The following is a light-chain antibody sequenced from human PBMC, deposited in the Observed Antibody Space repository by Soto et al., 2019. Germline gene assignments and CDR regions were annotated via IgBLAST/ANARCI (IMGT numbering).Light chain of an antibody. Sequence: QAVVTQEPSFSVSPGGTVTLTCGLTSGSVSTTYYPSWYQQTPGQAPRTLIYSTNIRSSGVPDRFSGSILGNKAALTITGAQADDESDYHCMLYMGGGLVVFGGGTKVTVX. CDR1: SGSVSTTYY. CDR3: MLYMGGGLVV. CDR2: STN. V-gene: IGLV8-61*01. J-gene: IGLJ2*01.